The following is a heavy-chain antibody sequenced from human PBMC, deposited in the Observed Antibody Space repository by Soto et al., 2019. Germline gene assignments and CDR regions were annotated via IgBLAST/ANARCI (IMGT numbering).Heavy chain of an antibody. Sequence: EVPLVESGGGLVRPGGSLRLSCAASGFTFNYYWMHWVRQAPGKGLVWVSRIHSDGSSTTYADFVKGRCIIARDNARNTVDLQMNSVRVEDTAVYCCARGDRGAFDLWGQGTVVTVSS. CDR3: ARGDRGAFDL. CDR1: GFTFNYYW. J-gene: IGHJ3*01. D-gene: IGHD1-26*01. CDR2: IHSDGSST. V-gene: IGHV3-74*01.